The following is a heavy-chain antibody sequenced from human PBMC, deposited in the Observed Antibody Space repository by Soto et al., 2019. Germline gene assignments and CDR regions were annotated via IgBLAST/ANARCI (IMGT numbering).Heavy chain of an antibody. Sequence: PRGSLVVSCATSVFTFSVSAMHWVRQASGRGLEWVGRIRSKANSFATAYAASLKGRFTISRDDTKNTAYLQMNSLKTEDTAVYYCTRLHSGYNWEFDYWGQGTMVTVSS. CDR2: IRSKANSFAT. D-gene: IGHD5-12*01. CDR3: TRLHSGYNWEFDY. J-gene: IGHJ4*02. V-gene: IGHV3-73*01. CDR1: VFTFSVSA.